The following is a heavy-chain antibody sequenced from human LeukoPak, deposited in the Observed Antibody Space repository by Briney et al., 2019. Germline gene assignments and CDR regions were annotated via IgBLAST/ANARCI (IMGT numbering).Heavy chain of an antibody. CDR1: GYSFTSYW. V-gene: IGHV5-10-1*01. Sequence: GESRKISGMGSGYSFTSYWISWVRHTPGKGRGWRGRIDPSDSYTNYSPSFQGHVTISADKSISTAYLQWSSLKASDTAMYYCARWPYYYYGMDVWGQGTTVTVSS. J-gene: IGHJ6*02. CDR2: IDPSDSYT. CDR3: ARWPYYYYGMDV.